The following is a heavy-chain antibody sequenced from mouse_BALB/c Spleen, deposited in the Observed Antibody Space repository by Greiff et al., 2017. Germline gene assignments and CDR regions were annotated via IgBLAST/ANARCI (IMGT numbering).Heavy chain of an antibody. D-gene: IGHD2-4*01. CDR1: GYAFTNYW. Sequence: VHLVESGAELVRPGTSVKISCKASGYAFTNYWLGWVKQRPGHGLEWIGDIYPGSGNTYYNEKFKGKATLTADKSSSTAYMQLSSLTSEDSAVYFCARGYYDYDEDYFDYWGQGTTLTVSS. CDR3: ARGYYDYDEDYFDY. CDR2: IYPGSGNT. J-gene: IGHJ2*01. V-gene: IGHV1-63*01.